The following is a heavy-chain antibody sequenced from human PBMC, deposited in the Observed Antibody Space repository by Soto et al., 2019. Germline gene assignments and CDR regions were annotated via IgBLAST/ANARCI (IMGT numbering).Heavy chain of an antibody. V-gene: IGHV3-11*01. CDR2: ISNSGRIT. J-gene: IGHJ4*02. CDR1: GFTFSDYY. Sequence: QVHLEESGGGLVKPGGSLRLSCRASGFTFSDYYMSWIRQAPGKGLEWVADISNSGRITHHADSVEGRFTIYRDNAKDSRFLQLNNLRPEGSASYYCARDHGGGGLTLEYWGQGTLVTVSS. D-gene: IGHD3-16*01. CDR3: ARDHGGGGLTLEY.